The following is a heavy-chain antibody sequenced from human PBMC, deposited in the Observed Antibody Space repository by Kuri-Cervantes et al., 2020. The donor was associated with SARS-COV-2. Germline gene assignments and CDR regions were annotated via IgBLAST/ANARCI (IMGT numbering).Heavy chain of an antibody. J-gene: IGHJ6*04. CDR2: ISSNGGST. CDR1: GFTFSSYA. CDR3: AGGKIGGTICLDV. Sequence: GESLKISCAASGFTFSSYAMHWVRQAPGKGLEYVSAISSNGGSTYYADSVKGRFTISRDNSKNTLYLQMGSLRAEDMAVYYCAGGKIGGTICLDVWGKGTTVTVSS. D-gene: IGHD3-3*01. V-gene: IGHV3-64*02.